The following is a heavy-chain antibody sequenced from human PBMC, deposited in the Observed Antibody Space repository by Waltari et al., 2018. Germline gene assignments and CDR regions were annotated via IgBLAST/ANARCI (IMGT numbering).Heavy chain of an antibody. CDR1: GGTFSSHA. Sequence: QVQLVQSGAEVKKPGSSVKVSCKASGGTFSSHAISWVRQAPGQGLEWIGGFIPILGIANYAQKCEGRVTITADESTSTAYMERSSMGSEDTAVDYCARAYDFWSGYPHYYYYMDVWGKGTTVTGSS. D-gene: IGHD3-3*01. V-gene: IGHV1-69*04. CDR2: FIPILGIA. CDR3: ARAYDFWSGYPHYYYYMDV. J-gene: IGHJ6*03.